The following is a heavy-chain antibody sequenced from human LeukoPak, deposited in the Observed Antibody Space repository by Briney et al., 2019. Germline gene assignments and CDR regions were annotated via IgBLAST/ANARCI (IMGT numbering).Heavy chain of an antibody. CDR1: GGTFSSYA. D-gene: IGHD6-19*01. Sequence: SVKVSCNASGGTFSSYAISWVRQAPGQGLEWMGRIIPILGIANYAQKFQGRVTITADKSTSTAYMELSSLRSEDTAVYYCARETRSSGWLTNNWFDPWGQGTLVTVSS. J-gene: IGHJ5*02. CDR2: IIPILGIA. CDR3: ARETRSSGWLTNNWFDP. V-gene: IGHV1-69*04.